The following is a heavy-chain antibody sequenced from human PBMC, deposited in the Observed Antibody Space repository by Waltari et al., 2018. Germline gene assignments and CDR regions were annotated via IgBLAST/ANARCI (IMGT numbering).Heavy chain of an antibody. CDR1: GFYCRTHL. CDR3: ARDKIVGPTIFDS. V-gene: IGHV3-7*03. CDR2: IRQDGSET. J-gene: IGHJ4*02. Sequence: EGQLVESGGGWVQPGGSLILSCAIAGFYCRTHLMSWVRQNPGKGLEWVANIRQDGSETHYVESVKGRFTSSRDNSRNSLYLQMNSLRVEDTAWYYCARDKIVGPTIFDSWGQGTLVTVSS. D-gene: IGHD1-26*01.